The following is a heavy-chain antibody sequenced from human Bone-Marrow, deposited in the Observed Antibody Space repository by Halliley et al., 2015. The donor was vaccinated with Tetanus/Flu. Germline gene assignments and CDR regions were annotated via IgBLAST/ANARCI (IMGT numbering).Heavy chain of an antibody. Sequence: GAEVKKPGASVKVSCKASGYTFTSYGISWVRQAPGQGLEWMGWISAHNGNTNYAQKLQGRVTMTTDTSTSTVYMDLRSLRSADTAVYYCARDQYSSSYYGMDVWGQGTPVTVSS. D-gene: IGHD6-6*01. CDR3: ARDQYSSSYYGMDV. J-gene: IGHJ6*02. V-gene: IGHV1-18*04. CDR2: ISAHNGNT. CDR1: GYTFTSYG.